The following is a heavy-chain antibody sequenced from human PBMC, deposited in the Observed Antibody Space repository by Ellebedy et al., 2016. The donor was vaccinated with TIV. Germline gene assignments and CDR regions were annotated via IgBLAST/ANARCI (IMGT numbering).Heavy chain of an antibody. CDR1: GGSISSSSYY. CDR2: IYYSGST. D-gene: IGHD1-26*01. V-gene: IGHV4-39*07. J-gene: IGHJ5*02. CDR3: ARASGSYFDWFDP. Sequence: SETLSLXXTVSGGSISSSSYYWGWIRQPPGKGLEWIGSIYYSGSTYYNPSLKSRVTISVDTSKNQFSLKLSSVTAADTAVYYCARASGSYFDWFDPWGQGTLVTVSS.